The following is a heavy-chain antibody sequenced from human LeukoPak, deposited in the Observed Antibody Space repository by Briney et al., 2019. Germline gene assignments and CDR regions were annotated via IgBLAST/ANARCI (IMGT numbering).Heavy chain of an antibody. Sequence: GGSLRLSCAASGFTFSGFWMKWVRQAPGKGLEGVANINQDESQKYYVVSVKGRFTISRDNAKNSLYLQMNSLRAEDTAVYYCARGHHTRGVYDYWGQGTLVTVSS. CDR3: ARGHHTRGVYDY. CDR1: GFTFSGFW. D-gene: IGHD3-10*01. V-gene: IGHV3-7*01. CDR2: INQDESQK. J-gene: IGHJ4*02.